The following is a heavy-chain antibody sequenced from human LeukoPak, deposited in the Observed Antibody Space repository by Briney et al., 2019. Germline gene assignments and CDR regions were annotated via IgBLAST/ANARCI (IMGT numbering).Heavy chain of an antibody. J-gene: IGHJ4*02. V-gene: IGHV3-23*01. CDR1: GGSFSGYY. CDR2: ISGSGGST. Sequence: PSETLSLTCAVYGGSFSGYYWSWVRQAPGKGLEWVSAISGSGGSTYYADSVKGRFTISRDNSKNTLYLQMNSLRAEDTAVYYCAKAFHSGSYYESFDYWGQGTLVTVSS. D-gene: IGHD1-26*01. CDR3: AKAFHSGSYYESFDY.